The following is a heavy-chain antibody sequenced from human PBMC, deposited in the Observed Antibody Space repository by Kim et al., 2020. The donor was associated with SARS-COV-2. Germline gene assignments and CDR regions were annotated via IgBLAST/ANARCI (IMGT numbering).Heavy chain of an antibody. D-gene: IGHD3-9*01. V-gene: IGHV3-33*01. CDR1: GFTFSSYG. Sequence: GGSLRLSCAASGFTFSSYGMHWVRQAPGKGLEWVAVIWYDGSNKYYADSVKGRFTISRDNSKNTLYLQMNSLRAEDTAVYYCARDPGQYYDILTGYYPPYYYYGMDVWGRGTTVTVSS. J-gene: IGHJ6*02. CDR2: IWYDGSNK. CDR3: ARDPGQYYDILTGYYPPYYYYGMDV.